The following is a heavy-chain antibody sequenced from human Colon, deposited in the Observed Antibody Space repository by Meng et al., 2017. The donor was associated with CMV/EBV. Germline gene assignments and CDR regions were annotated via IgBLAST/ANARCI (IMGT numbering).Heavy chain of an antibody. CDR2: MNPNSGNT. CDR3: ARFFPYCSADNCYPYFDF. J-gene: IGHJ4*02. Sequence: TFTSYSINWVRHATGQELEWMGWMNPNSGNTGYAQKFQGRVTMTRNTSINTAYMELSSLNFEDTAVYYCARFFPYCSADNCYPYFDFWGQGTLVTVSS. CDR1: TFTSYS. V-gene: IGHV1-8*01. D-gene: IGHD2-15*01.